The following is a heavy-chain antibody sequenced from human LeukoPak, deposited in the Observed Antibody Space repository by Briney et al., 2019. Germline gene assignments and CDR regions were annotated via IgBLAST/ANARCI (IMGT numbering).Heavy chain of an antibody. Sequence: ASVRVSCKASGYTFTSYDINWVRQATGQGLEWMGWMNPNSGNTGYAQKFQGRVTMTRNTSISTAYMELSSLRSDDTAVYYCARGVEYSSPFDPWGQGTLVTVSS. CDR1: GYTFTSYD. CDR2: MNPNSGNT. J-gene: IGHJ5*02. V-gene: IGHV1-8*01. CDR3: ARGVEYSSPFDP. D-gene: IGHD6-13*01.